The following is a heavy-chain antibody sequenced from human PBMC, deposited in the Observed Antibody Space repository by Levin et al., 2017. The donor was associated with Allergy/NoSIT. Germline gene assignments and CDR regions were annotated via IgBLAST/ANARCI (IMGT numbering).Heavy chain of an antibody. D-gene: IGHD6-6*01. CDR1: GFTFDDYA. CDR2: ISWNSGSI. Sequence: GGSLRLSCAASGFTFDDYAMHWVRQAPGKGLEWVSGISWNSGSIGYADSVKGRFTISRDNAKNSLYLQMNSLRAEDTALYYCAKGDSSSHVYYGMDVWGQGTTVTVSS. J-gene: IGHJ6*02. CDR3: AKGDSSSHVYYGMDV. V-gene: IGHV3-9*01.